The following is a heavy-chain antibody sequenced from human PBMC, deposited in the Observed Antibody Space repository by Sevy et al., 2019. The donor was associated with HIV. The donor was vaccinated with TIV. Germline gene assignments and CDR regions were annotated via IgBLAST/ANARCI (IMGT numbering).Heavy chain of an antibody. CDR1: GFPFSMYW. CDR2: MNQDGSTK. J-gene: IGHJ5*02. CDR3: VGANSDGWAFGS. Sequence: GGSLRLSCAASGFPFSMYWMYWVRQAPGKGLEWVATMNQDGSTKYYVDSVKGRFTISRDNAKNSLYLLMNSLRAEDTAISYCVGANSDGWAFGSWGQGTLVTVSS. D-gene: IGHD5-18*01. V-gene: IGHV3-7*03.